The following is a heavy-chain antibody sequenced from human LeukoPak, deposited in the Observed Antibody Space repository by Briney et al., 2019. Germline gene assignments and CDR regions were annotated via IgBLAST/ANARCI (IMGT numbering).Heavy chain of an antibody. CDR2: KYTDGSTK. CDR3: ARNSGGRRYYFTE. J-gene: IGHJ4*02. D-gene: IGHD3-10*01. V-gene: IGHV3-33*01. CDR1: GFIFSNSG. Sequence: GGSLRLSCAASGFIFSNSGMHWVRQAPGKGLEWVTVKYTDGSTKYYADSVKGRFTISRDNSQNTLYLQMNSLRAEDTAVYYCARNSGGRRYYFTEWGQGTLVTVSS.